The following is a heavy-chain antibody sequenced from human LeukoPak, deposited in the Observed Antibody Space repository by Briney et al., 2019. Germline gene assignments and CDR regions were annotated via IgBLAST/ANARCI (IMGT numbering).Heavy chain of an antibody. Sequence: GASVKVSCKASGYTFTGYYMHWVRQAPGQGLEWMGWINPNSGGTNYAQKFQGRVTMTRDTSISTAYMELSSLRSEDTAVYYCARYNWNQGSVDYWGQGTLVTVSS. J-gene: IGHJ4*02. D-gene: IGHD1-20*01. V-gene: IGHV1-2*02. CDR3: ARYNWNQGSVDY. CDR1: GYTFTGYY. CDR2: INPNSGGT.